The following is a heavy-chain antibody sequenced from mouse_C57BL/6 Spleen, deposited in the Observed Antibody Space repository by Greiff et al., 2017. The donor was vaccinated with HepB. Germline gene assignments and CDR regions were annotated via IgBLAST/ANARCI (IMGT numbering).Heavy chain of an antibody. CDR1: GYTFTSYW. V-gene: IGHV1-59*01. D-gene: IGHD2-14*01. J-gene: IGHJ2*01. Sequence: VQLQQPGAELVRPGTSVKLSCKASGYTFTSYWMHWVKQRPGQGLEWIGVIDPSDSYTNYNQKFKGKATLTVDTSSSTAYMQLSSLTSEDSAVYYCARGDDRLDYWGQGTTLTVSS. CDR3: ARGDDRLDY. CDR2: IDPSDSYT.